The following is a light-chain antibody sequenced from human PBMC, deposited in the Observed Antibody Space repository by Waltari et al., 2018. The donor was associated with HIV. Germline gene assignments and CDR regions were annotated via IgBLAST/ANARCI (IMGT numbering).Light chain of an antibody. CDR2: TNT. V-gene: IGLV1-44*01. J-gene: IGLJ2*01. Sequence: QSVLTQPPSASGPPGQTVTISCSGSDSNLGTNTVNWYQHLPGTAPKLLIFTNTERPSGVPDRFSGSKSGTSASLAISGLQSEDEALYYCSSWDGSLYGVAFGGGTKVTVL. CDR3: SSWDGSLYGVA. CDR1: DSNLGTNT.